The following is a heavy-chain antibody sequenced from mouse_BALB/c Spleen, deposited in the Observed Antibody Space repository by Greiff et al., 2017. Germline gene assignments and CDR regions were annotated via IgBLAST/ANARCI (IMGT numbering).Heavy chain of an antibody. CDR3: ARDGYSLDY. J-gene: IGHJ2*01. D-gene: IGHD2-3*01. CDR1: GFTFSSYG. Sequence: EVMLVESGGGLVQPGGSLKLSCAASGFTFSSYGMSWVRQTPDKRLELVATINSNGGSTYYPDSVKGRFTISRDNAKNTLYLQMSSLKSEDTAMYYCARDGYSLDYWGQGTTLTVSS. V-gene: IGHV5-6-3*01. CDR2: INSNGGST.